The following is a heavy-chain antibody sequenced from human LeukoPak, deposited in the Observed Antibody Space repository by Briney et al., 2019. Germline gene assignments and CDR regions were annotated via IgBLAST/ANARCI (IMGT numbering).Heavy chain of an antibody. CDR2: ISYDGSYK. CDR1: GFTFSMYG. V-gene: IGHV3-30*18. CDR3: VKDGPSGYFLYRVLEY. Sequence: SGGSLRLSCAASGFTFSMYGMHWVRQAPGKGLEWVADISYDGSYKNYADSVKGRFSISRDNDKKMLFLQIDSLRSEDSAVYYCVKDGPSGYFLYRVLEYWGQGTLITVSS. D-gene: IGHD6-13*01. J-gene: IGHJ4*02.